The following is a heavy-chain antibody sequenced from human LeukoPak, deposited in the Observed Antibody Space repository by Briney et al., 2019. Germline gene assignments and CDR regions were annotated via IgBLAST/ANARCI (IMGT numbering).Heavy chain of an antibody. J-gene: IGHJ6*02. Sequence: PSETLSLTCIVSAGSINNYYWSWIRQPPGKGLEWIGYIYYSGSTNYNPSLKSRVTISVDTSKNQFSLKLSSVTAADTAVYYCARVSPYYDFWSGYSGHHKYGMDVWGQGTTVTVSS. CDR2: IYYSGST. CDR3: ARVSPYYDFWSGYSGHHKYGMDV. CDR1: AGSINNYY. V-gene: IGHV4-59*01. D-gene: IGHD3-3*01.